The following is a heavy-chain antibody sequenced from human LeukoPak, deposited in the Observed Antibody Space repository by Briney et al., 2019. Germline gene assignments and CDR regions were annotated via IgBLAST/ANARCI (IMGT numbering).Heavy chain of an antibody. Sequence: SETLSLTCTISGASISDTNWWTWVRQPPGKGLEWIGEISHNGNTNYSPSLKSRVTISVDKSKNQFSLRLDSVTAADTAVYYCARDGYSAYDRDLDHWGQGALVTVSS. CDR2: ISHNGNT. V-gene: IGHV4-4*02. CDR3: ARDGYSAYDRDLDH. CDR1: GASISDTNW. D-gene: IGHD5-12*01. J-gene: IGHJ4*02.